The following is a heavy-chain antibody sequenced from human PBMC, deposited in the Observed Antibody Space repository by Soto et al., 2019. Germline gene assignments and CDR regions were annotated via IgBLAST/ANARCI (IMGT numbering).Heavy chain of an antibody. D-gene: IGHD5-12*01. CDR3: ARAAARGYSGYDFDY. Sequence: GESLKISCAASGFTFSSYWMSWVRQAPGKGLEWVANIKQDGSEKYYVDSVKGRFTISRDNAKNSLYLQMNSLRAEDTAVYYCARAAARGYSGYDFDYWGQGTLVTVSS. CDR2: IKQDGSEK. J-gene: IGHJ4*02. V-gene: IGHV3-7*03. CDR1: GFTFSSYW.